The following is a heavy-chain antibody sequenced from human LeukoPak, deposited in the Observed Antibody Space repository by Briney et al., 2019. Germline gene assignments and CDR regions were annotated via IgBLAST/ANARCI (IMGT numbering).Heavy chain of an antibody. V-gene: IGHV3-48*01. J-gene: IGHJ4*02. Sequence: PGGSLRLSCAASGFTFSSYWMTWVRQAPGKGLEWISYIHSTSSPIYYADSVKGRFTVSRDNAKNSLYLQMNSLRAEDTAVYYCGRGGSTGSWFNYWGQGTLVTVSS. CDR1: GFTFSSYW. D-gene: IGHD6-13*01. CDR3: GRGGSTGSWFNY. CDR2: IHSTSSPI.